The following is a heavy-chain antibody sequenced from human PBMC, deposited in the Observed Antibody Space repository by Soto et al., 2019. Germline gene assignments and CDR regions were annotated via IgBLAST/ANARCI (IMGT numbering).Heavy chain of an antibody. D-gene: IGHD3-22*01. J-gene: IGHJ6*02. CDR2: IIPIFGTA. V-gene: IGHV1-69*13. CDR1: GGTFSSYA. CDR3: ARNYYDSSGPYPRADYYYYYGMDV. Sequence: RASVKVSCKASGGTFSSYAISWVRQAPGQGLEWMGGIIPIFGTANYAQKFQGRVTITADESTSTAYMELSSLRSEDTAVYYCARNYYDSSGPYPRADYYYYYGMDVWGQGTTVTVSS.